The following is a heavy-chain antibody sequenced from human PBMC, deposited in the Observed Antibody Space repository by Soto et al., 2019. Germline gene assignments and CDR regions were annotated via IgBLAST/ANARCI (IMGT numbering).Heavy chain of an antibody. V-gene: IGHV3-23*01. CDR2: ISGSGGST. Sequence: GGSLRLSCAASGFTFSSYAMSWVRQAPGKGLEWGSAISGSGGSTYYADSVKGRCTISRDNSKNTLYLQMNSLRAEETAVYYCAKATSYCSSPSCYLEWLLRYYFDYWPQAILVTVSS. D-gene: IGHD2-2*01. CDR3: AKATSYCSSPSCYLEWLLRYYFDY. J-gene: IGHJ4*02. CDR1: GFTFSSYA.